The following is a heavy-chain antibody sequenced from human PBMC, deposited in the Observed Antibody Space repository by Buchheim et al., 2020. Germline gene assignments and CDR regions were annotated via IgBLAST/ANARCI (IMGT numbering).Heavy chain of an antibody. V-gene: IGHV1-2*02. CDR3: ARVGVRYFDWLFLDY. CDR2: INPKSGGT. J-gene: IGHJ4*02. CDR1: GYTFSGFY. Sequence: QVQLVQSGAEVKRPGASVKVSCKASGYTFSGFYIHWVRQAPGQGLEWMGWINPKSGGTNYAKKFQGRVTMTRDTSISTAYMELSRLRSGDTAVYYCARVGVRYFDWLFLDYWGQGTL. D-gene: IGHD3-9*01.